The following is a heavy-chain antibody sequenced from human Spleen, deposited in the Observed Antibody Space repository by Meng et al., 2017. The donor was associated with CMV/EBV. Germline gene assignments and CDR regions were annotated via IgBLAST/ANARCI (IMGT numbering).Heavy chain of an antibody. CDR2: INPNSGGT. D-gene: IGHD3-22*01. CDR3: ARDYQIYYDSSGYYYTGGNFHFDY. Sequence: MHWVRQAPGQGLEWMGWINPNSGGTNYAQKFQGRVTMTRDTSISTAYMELSRLRSDDTAVYYCARDYQIYYDSSGYYYTGGNFHFDYWGQGTLVTVSS. J-gene: IGHJ4*02. V-gene: IGHV1-2*02.